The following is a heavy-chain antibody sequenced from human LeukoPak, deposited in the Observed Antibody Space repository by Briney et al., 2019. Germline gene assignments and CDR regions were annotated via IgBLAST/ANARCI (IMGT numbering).Heavy chain of an antibody. V-gene: IGHV3-23*01. CDR2: ISGSGGST. J-gene: IGHJ2*01. CDR1: GFTFSSYA. Sequence: GGSLRLSCAASGFTFSSYAMSWVRQAPGKGLEWVSAISGSGGSTYYADSVKGRFTISRDNSKNTLYLQMNSLSPEDTAVYYCASCGGDCHTRVFALWGRGTLVTVSS. D-gene: IGHD2-21*02. CDR3: ASCGGDCHTRVFAL.